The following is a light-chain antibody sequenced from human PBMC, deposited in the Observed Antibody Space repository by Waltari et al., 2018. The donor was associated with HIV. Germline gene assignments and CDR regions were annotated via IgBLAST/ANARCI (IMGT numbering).Light chain of an antibody. Sequence: QPALTQPPSASGSPGQSVTISCTGTSRDIGTYTYVSRYQQHPGRAPNLLIYEVNKRPSGVPDRFSGSKSANTASLTVSGLQVADEADYYCSSYAGNNNYVFGTGTRVTVL. CDR1: SRDIGTYTY. CDR2: EVN. CDR3: SSYAGNNNYV. V-gene: IGLV2-8*01. J-gene: IGLJ1*01.